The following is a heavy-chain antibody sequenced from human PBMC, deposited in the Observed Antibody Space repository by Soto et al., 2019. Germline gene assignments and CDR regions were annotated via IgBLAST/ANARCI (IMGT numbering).Heavy chain of an antibody. CDR1: GFAFSTYW. CDR2: IKLDGSEK. Sequence: EVQLVESGGGLVQPGGSLRLSCAASGFAFSTYWMSWVRQAPGKGLEWVANIKLDGSEKNYVDSVKGRFTISRDNAKNLLYLQMNSLRAEDTAVYYCARDPGGYCSPTYCHRALSWGQGALVTVSS. V-gene: IGHV3-7*01. J-gene: IGHJ5*02. CDR3: ARDPGGYCSPTYCHRALS. D-gene: IGHD2-15*01.